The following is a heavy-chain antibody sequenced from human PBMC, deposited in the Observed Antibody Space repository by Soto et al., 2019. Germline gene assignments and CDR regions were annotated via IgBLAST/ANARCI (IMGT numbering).Heavy chain of an antibody. CDR1: GGSISSSNW. Sequence: QVQLQESGPGLVKPSGTLSLTCAVSGGSISSSNWWSWVRQTQGKGLEWIGEIDHSGSTNYNPSLKSRVTISVAKSKNQFSLKLSSVTAADTAVYYCARRESYGDYDDAFDIWGQGTMVTVSS. V-gene: IGHV4-4*02. D-gene: IGHD4-17*01. CDR3: ARRESYGDYDDAFDI. J-gene: IGHJ3*02. CDR2: IDHSGST.